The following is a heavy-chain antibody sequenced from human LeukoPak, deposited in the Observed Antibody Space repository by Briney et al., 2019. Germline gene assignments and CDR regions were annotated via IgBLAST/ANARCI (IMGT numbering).Heavy chain of an antibody. Sequence: GGSLRLSCAASGFTFSSYGMHWVRQAPGKGLEWVAFIRYDGSNKYYADSVKGRFTISRDNSKNTLYLQMNSLRAEDTAVYYCAKETLAVADINWFDPWGQGTLVTVSS. CDR3: AKETLAVADINWFDP. V-gene: IGHV3-30*02. D-gene: IGHD6-19*01. CDR1: GFTFSSYG. CDR2: IRYDGSNK. J-gene: IGHJ5*02.